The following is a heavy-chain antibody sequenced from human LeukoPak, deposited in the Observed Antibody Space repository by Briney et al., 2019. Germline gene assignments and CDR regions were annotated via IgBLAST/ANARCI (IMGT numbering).Heavy chain of an antibody. CDR3: AKDSDYDILTGPTGGIFDI. CDR1: GFTFSSYA. D-gene: IGHD3-9*01. CDR2: ISGSGGST. J-gene: IGHJ3*02. Sequence: GGSLRLSCAASGFTFSSYAMSWVRQAPGKGLEWVSAISGSGGSTYYADSVKGRFTISRDNSKNTLYLQMNSLRAEDTAVYYCAKDSDYDILTGPTGGIFDIWGQGTMVTVSS. V-gene: IGHV3-23*01.